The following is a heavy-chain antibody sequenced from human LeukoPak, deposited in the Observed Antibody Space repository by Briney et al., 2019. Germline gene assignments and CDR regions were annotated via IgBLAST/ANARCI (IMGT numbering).Heavy chain of an antibody. J-gene: IGHJ4*02. CDR1: GFTFSSYL. CDR3: ARSRNGSFDY. Sequence: PGGSLRLSCAASGFTFSSYLMHGVRHAPGKGLVWVSRISSDGSHTSYADSVKGRFTISRDNAKNTLYLQMTSLRAEDTAVYYCARSRNGSFDYWGPGTLVTVP. CDR2: ISSDGSHT. D-gene: IGHD6-25*01. V-gene: IGHV3-74*01.